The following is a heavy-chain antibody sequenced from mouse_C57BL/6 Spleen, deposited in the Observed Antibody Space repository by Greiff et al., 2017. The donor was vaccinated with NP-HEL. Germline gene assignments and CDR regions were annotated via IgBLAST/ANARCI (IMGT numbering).Heavy chain of an antibody. D-gene: IGHD1-1*01. CDR3: ARHDGSSYAMDY. CDR2: ISNLAYSI. V-gene: IGHV5-15*01. J-gene: IGHJ4*01. CDR1: GFTFSDYG. Sequence: EVKLMESGGGLVQPGGSLKLSCAASGFTFSDYGMAWVRQAPRKGPEWVAFISNLAYSIYYADTVTGRFTISRENAKKTLYLEMSSLRSEDTAMYYCARHDGSSYAMDYWGQGTSVTVSS.